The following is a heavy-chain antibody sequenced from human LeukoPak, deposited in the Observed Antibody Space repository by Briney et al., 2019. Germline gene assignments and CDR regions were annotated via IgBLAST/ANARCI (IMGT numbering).Heavy chain of an antibody. CDR1: GGSFSGYY. D-gene: IGHD4-11*01. V-gene: IGHV4-34*01. CDR2: INHSGST. CDR3: ARVYSNYFCYYYYMDV. J-gene: IGHJ6*03. Sequence: SETLSLTCAVYGGSFSGYYWSWIRQPPGKGLEWIGEINHSGSTNYNPSLKSRVTISVDTSKNQFSLKLSSVTAADTAVYYCARVYSNYFCYYYYMDVWGKGTRVIVSS.